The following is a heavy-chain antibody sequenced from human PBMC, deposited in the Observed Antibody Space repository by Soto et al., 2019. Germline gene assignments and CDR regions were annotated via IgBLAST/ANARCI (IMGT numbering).Heavy chain of an antibody. J-gene: IGHJ5*02. Sequence: ASVKVSCKASGGTFSSYAISWVRQAPGQGLEWMGGIIPIFGTANYAQKFQGRVTITADESTSTAYMELSSLRSEDTAVYYCAREDGSRDFWSGYYRHNNWFDPWGQGTLVTVSS. V-gene: IGHV1-69*13. D-gene: IGHD3-3*01. CDR2: IIPIFGTA. CDR3: AREDGSRDFWSGYYRHNNWFDP. CDR1: GGTFSSYA.